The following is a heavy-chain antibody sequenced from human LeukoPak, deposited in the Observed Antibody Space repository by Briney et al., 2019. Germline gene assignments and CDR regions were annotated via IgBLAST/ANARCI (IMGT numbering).Heavy chain of an antibody. D-gene: IGHD5-24*01. J-gene: IGHJ4*02. CDR3: AKRDGYNSNPLKD. CDR1: EFTFSSYA. Sequence: PGGSLRLSWAASEFTFSSYAMSWVRQAPGKGLEWVSAISGSGSSTYYADSVKGRFTISRDNSKNTLYLQMNSLRAEDTALYYCAKRDGYNSNPLKDWGQGTLVTVSS. V-gene: IGHV3-23*01. CDR2: ISGSGSST.